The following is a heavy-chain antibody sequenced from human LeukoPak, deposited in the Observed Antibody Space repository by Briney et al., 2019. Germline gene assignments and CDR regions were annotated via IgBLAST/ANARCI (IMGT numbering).Heavy chain of an antibody. J-gene: IGHJ3*02. V-gene: IGHV4-59*08. CDR2: IYYSGST. D-gene: IGHD1-26*01. CDR3: ARVRGATRYDAFDI. Sequence: SEILSLTCTVSGGSISSYYWSWIRQPPGKGLEWIGYIYYSGSTNYNPSLKSRVTISVDMSKNQFSLNLSSVTAADTAVYYCARVRGATRYDAFDIWGHGTMVTVSS. CDR1: GGSISSYY.